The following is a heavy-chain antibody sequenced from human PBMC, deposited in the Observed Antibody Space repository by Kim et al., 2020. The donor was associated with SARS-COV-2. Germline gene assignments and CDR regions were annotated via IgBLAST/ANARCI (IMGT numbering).Heavy chain of an antibody. Sequence: SETLSLTCAVYGGSFSGYYWSWIRQPPGKGLEWIGEINHSGSTNYNPSLKSRVTISVDTSKNQFSLKLSSVTAADTAVYYCAREKEAFGESNIDYWGQGTLVTVSS. V-gene: IGHV4-34*01. CDR1: GGSFSGYY. D-gene: IGHD3-10*01. CDR3: AREKEAFGESNIDY. J-gene: IGHJ4*02. CDR2: INHSGST.